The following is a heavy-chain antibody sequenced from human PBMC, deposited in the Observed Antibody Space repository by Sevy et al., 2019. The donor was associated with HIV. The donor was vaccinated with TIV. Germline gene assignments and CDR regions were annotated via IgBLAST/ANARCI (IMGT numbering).Heavy chain of an antibody. J-gene: IGHJ4*02. D-gene: IGHD2-21*02. CDR1: GYTFADYY. Sequence: ASVKVSCKASGYTFADYYIQWVRQAPGQGLECMGIINPSGGGTNYAQKFQGRVTMTRDTSTTTAYMERTSLRSEDTAVYYCARVDSCGGDCYYFDYWGQGTLVTVSS. V-gene: IGHV1-46*01. CDR2: INPSGGGT. CDR3: ARVDSCGGDCYYFDY.